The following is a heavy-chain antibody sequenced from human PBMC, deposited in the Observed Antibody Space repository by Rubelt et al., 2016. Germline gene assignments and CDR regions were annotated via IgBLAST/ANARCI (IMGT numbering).Heavy chain of an antibody. D-gene: IGHD2-15*01. V-gene: IGHV1-3*01. CDR1: GYTFTNYA. Sequence: QVQLVQSGAEVKKPGASVKVSCKASGYTFTNYAMHWLRQAPGQRLEWMGWINAGNGHTKYSQKFQGRVTITRDTSASTAYMELSSLRSEDTAVYYCARGYCSGGSCYYFDYWGQGTLVTVSS. J-gene: IGHJ4*02. CDR3: ARGYCSGGSCYYFDY. CDR2: INAGNGHT.